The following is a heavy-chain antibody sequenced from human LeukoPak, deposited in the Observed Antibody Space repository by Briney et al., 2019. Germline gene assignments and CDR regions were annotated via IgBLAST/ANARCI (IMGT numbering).Heavy chain of an antibody. CDR2: ISTYNGNT. Sequence: ASVKVSCKASGYTFTSYGISWVRQAPGPGLEWMGWISTYNGNTNYAQKVQGRVTMTTDTSTNTAYMELSSLRSEDTAVYYCARGPSGSTLGYYYMDVWGKGTTVTVSS. D-gene: IGHD2-2*01. V-gene: IGHV1-18*01. CDR3: ARGPSGSTLGYYYMDV. CDR1: GYTFTSYG. J-gene: IGHJ6*03.